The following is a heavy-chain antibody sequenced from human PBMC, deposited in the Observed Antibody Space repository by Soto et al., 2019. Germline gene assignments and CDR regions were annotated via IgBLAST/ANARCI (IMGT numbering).Heavy chain of an antibody. CDR2: IIPIFGTA. J-gene: IGHJ4*02. V-gene: IGHV1-69*13. D-gene: IGHD3-22*01. CDR3: ARSLDYYDSSGPDY. Sequence: AASVKVSCKASGGTFSSYAISWVRQAPGQGLEWMGGIIPIFGTANYAQKFQGRVTITADESTSTAYMELSSLRSGDTAVYYCARSLDYYDSSGPDYWGQGTLVTVSS. CDR1: GGTFSSYA.